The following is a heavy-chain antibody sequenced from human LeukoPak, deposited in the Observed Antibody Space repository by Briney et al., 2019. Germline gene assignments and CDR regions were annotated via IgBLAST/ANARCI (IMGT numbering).Heavy chain of an antibody. CDR2: INHSGST. CDR1: GGSFSGYY. CDR3: ARFGYCSSTSCENYYYMDV. D-gene: IGHD2-2*01. J-gene: IGHJ6*03. V-gene: IGHV4-34*01. Sequence: SETLSLTCAVYGGSFSGYYWSWIRQLPGKGREGIGEINHSGSTNYNPSLKSRVTISVDTSKNQFSLKLSSVTAADTAVYYCARFGYCSSTSCENYYYMDVWGKGTTVTVSS.